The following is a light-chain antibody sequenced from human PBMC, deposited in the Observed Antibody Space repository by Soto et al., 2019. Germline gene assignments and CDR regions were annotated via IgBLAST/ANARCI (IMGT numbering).Light chain of an antibody. CDR2: DAS. CDR1: QSISSW. CDR3: QQYNSFPYT. J-gene: IGKJ2*01. V-gene: IGKV1-5*01. Sequence: DIQMTQSPSTLSASVGDRVTITCRASQSISSWLAWYQQTPGKAPKLLIYDASSLESGVPSRFSGRGSGTEFTLTISSLQPDDFATYYCQQYNSFPYTFGQGTKVDIK.